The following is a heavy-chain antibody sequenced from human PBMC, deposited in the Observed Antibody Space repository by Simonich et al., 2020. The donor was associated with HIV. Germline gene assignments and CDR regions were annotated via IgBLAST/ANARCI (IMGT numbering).Heavy chain of an antibody. CDR3: VRHRWVAAAGTPGDY. V-gene: IGHV5-51*01. Sequence: EVQLVQSGAEVKKPGESLKISCKGSGYSFTSYWIGWVRQMPGKGLEWMGIISPGASDTRYSPSFQGQVTISADKSISTAYLQWSSLKASDTAMYYCVRHRWVAAAGTPGDYWGQGTLVTVSS. J-gene: IGHJ4*02. D-gene: IGHD6-13*01. CDR2: ISPGASDT. CDR1: GYSFTSYW.